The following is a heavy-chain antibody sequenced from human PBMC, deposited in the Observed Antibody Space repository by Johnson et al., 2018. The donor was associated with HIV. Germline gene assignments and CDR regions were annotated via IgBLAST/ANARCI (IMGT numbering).Heavy chain of an antibody. CDR1: GFSLSSYA. Sequence: VQLVESGGGVVQSGRSLRLSCAASGFSLSSYAMHWVRQAPGKGLEWVSYISSSGSTIYYADSVKGRFTISRDNAKNSLYLQMNSLRAEDTSVYYCARDGGYNLWSGWPPGAFDFWGQGTMVTVSS. CDR2: ISSSGSTI. D-gene: IGHD3-3*01. V-gene: IGHV3-48*03. J-gene: IGHJ3*01. CDR3: ARDGGYNLWSGWPPGAFDF.